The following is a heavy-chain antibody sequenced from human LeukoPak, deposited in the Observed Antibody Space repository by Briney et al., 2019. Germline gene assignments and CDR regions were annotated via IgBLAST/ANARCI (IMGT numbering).Heavy chain of an antibody. D-gene: IGHD6-13*01. J-gene: IGHJ6*04. V-gene: IGHV3-21*01. CDR3: ARAHPGTWDV. Sequence: GGSLRLSCAASGFTFSSYEMNWVRQAPGKGLEWVSSISSSSSYIYYADSVKGRFTISRDNAKNSLYLQMNSLRAEDTAVYYCARAHPGTWDVWGKGTTVTVSS. CDR2: ISSSSSYI. CDR1: GFTFSSYE.